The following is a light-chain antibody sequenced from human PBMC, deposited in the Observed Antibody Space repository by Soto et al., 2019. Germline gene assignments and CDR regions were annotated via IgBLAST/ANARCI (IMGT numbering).Light chain of an antibody. CDR2: AAS. V-gene: IGKV1-39*01. CDR3: QQSYSTPLVT. Sequence: DIQMSQSPSSLSASVGDRVTITCRASQSISSYFNWYQQKPGKAPKLLIYAASSLQSGVTSRFSGSGSGTDFTLTISSLQPEDFATYYCQQSYSTPLVTFGQGTKVDIK. J-gene: IGKJ1*01. CDR1: QSISSY.